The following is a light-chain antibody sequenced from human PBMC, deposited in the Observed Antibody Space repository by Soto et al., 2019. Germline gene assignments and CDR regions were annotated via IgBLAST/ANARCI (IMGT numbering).Light chain of an antibody. CDR3: QSYDSRLSGSVV. CDR1: SSNIGTGYD. J-gene: IGLJ2*01. Sequence: QAVVTQPPSVSGAPGQRVTISCTGSSSNIGTGYDVHWYQQLPGTAPKLLIYGSSNRPSGVPDRFSGSKSGTSASLAITGLQAEDEADYYCQSYDSRLSGSVVFGGGTKLTVL. V-gene: IGLV1-40*01. CDR2: GSS.